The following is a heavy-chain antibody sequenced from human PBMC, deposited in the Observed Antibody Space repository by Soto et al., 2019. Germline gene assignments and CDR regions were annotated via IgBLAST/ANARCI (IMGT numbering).Heavy chain of an antibody. Sequence: SLRLSCAASGFTFSSYGMHWVRQAPGKGLEGVAVIWYDGSNKYSADSVKGRFTISRDNSKNALYLQMHSLRAEDTAVYYCAGDKGSDIVLMVHAIPAYNYGMDVCGQGTRVTVS. CDR1: GFTFSSYG. CDR2: IWYDGSNK. J-gene: IGHJ6*02. CDR3: AGDKGSDIVLMVHAIPAYNYGMDV. V-gene: IGHV3-33*01. D-gene: IGHD2-8*01.